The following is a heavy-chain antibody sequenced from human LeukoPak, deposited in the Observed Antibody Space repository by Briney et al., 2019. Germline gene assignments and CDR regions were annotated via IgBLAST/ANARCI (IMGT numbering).Heavy chain of an antibody. CDR2: INPNSGGT. D-gene: IGHD1-26*01. J-gene: IGHJ4*02. CDR1: GYTFTSYY. V-gene: IGHV1-2*02. Sequence: ASVKVSCKASGYTFTSYYMHWVRQAPGQGLEWMGWINPNSGGTNYAQKFQGRVTMTRDTSISTAYMELSRLRSDDTAVYYCARDRVGATPFDYWGQGTLVTVSS. CDR3: ARDRVGATPFDY.